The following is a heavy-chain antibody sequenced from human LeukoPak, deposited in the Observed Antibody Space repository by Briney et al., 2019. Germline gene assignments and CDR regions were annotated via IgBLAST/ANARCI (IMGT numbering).Heavy chain of an antibody. CDR1: GFTFSSYS. D-gene: IGHD5-18*01. CDR3: ARDGERGYSYGPGFDY. CDR2: ISSSSSYI. Sequence: GGSLRLSCAASGFTFSSYSMNWVRQAPGKGLEWVSSISSSSSYIYYADSVKGRFTISRDNAKNSLYLQMNSLRAEDTAVYYCARDGERGYSYGPGFDYWGQGTLVTVSS. V-gene: IGHV3-21*01. J-gene: IGHJ4*02.